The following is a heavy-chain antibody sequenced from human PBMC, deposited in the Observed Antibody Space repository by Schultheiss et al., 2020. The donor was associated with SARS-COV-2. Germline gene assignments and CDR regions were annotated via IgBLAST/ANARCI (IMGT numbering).Heavy chain of an antibody. CDR1: GGSISSGGYY. D-gene: IGHD4-23*01. CDR2: IYYSGST. V-gene: IGHV4-31*11. CDR3: ARVVTVVTLMDV. J-gene: IGHJ6*02. Sequence: SETLSLTCAVSGGSISSGGYYWSWIRQSPGKGLEWIGYIYYSGSTYYNPSLKSRVTISVDTSKNQFSLKLSSVTAADTAVYYCARVVTVVTLMDVWGQGTTVTVSS.